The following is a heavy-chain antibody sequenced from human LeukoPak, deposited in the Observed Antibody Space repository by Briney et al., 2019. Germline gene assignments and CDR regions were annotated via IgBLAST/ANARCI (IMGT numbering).Heavy chain of an antibody. V-gene: IGHV4-38-2*01. CDR3: ARNANRGSTFDY. CDR1: GYSISSGYY. J-gene: IGHJ4*02. D-gene: IGHD1-26*01. Sequence: PPETLSLTCVVSGYSISSGYYWGWIRQPPGKGLEWIGSIYHSGSTYYNPSLKSRVTISVDTSKNQFSLKLSSVTAADTAVYYCARNANRGSTFDYWGQGTLVTVSS. CDR2: IYHSGST.